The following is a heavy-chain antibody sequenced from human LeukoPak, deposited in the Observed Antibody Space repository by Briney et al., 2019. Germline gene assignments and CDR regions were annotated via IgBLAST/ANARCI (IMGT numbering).Heavy chain of an antibody. Sequence: SETLSLTCTVSGGSISGNSLCWGWIRQPPGKGLEWIGYIYYSGSTYYSSSLKSRVTISVDTSKNQFSLKLNSVTAADTAVYYCASRYYYDSSGYFLYWGQGTLVTVSS. CDR1: GGSISGNSLC. V-gene: IGHV4-39*01. CDR3: ASRYYYDSSGYFLY. CDR2: IYYSGST. J-gene: IGHJ4*02. D-gene: IGHD3-22*01.